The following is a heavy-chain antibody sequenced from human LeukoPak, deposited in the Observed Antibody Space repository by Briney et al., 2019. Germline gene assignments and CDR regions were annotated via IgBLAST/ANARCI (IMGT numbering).Heavy chain of an antibody. CDR1: GVSLSDHD. J-gene: IGHJ4*02. CDR3: ARGKGDLSMIVMIVTAVEFYFDS. CDR2: INHRGAT. Sequence: PSETLSLTCAVFGVSLSDHDWSWIRQPPGKGLEWIGEINHRGATNYNPSLKSRVTLSLDTSKNQVSLKLNSLTAADTAVYYCARGKGDLSMIVMIVTAVEFYFDSWGPGTLVTVSS. D-gene: IGHD3-22*01. V-gene: IGHV4-34*01.